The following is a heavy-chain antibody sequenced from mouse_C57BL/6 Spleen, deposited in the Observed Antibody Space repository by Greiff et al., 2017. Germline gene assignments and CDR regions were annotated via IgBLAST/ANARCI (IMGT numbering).Heavy chain of an antibody. V-gene: IGHV1-59*01. J-gene: IGHJ2*01. D-gene: IGHD1-1*01. CDR1: GYTFTSYW. Sequence: QVQLQQPGAELVRPGTSVKLSCKASGYTFTSYWMHWVKQRPGQGLEWIGVIDPSDSYTNYNQKFKGKATLTVDTSSSTAYMQPSSLTSEDSAVYYCARSDYYGSRKDFDYWGQGTTLTVSS. CDR3: ARSDYYGSRKDFDY. CDR2: IDPSDSYT.